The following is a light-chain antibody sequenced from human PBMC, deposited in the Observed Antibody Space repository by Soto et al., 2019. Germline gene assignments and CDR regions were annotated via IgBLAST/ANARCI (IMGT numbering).Light chain of an antibody. J-gene: IGLJ1*01. CDR1: SSDIGGYNF. CDR3: FSYTTSTTNV. CDR2: EVN. V-gene: IGLV2-14*01. Sequence: QSVLTQAASVSGSPGQSITISCVETSSDIGGYNFVSWYQQHPGKAPKLMIFEVNKRPSGVSNRFSGSKSGNTASLTISGLQAEDEADYFCFSYTTSTTNVFGTGTKLTVL.